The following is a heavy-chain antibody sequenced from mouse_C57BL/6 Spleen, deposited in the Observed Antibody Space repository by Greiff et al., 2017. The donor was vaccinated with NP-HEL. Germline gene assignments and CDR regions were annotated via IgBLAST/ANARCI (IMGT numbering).Heavy chain of an antibody. CDR2: INPNNGGT. CDR3: ARKVLAYYAMDY. V-gene: IGHV1-26*01. Sequence: EVQLQQSGPELVKPGASVKISCKASGYTFTDYYMNWVKQSHGKSLEWIGDINPNNGGTSYKQKFKGKATLTVDKSSSTAYMELRSLTSEDSAVYYCARKVLAYYAMDYRGQGTSVPVSS. J-gene: IGHJ4*01. CDR1: GYTFTDYY. D-gene: IGHD2-14*01.